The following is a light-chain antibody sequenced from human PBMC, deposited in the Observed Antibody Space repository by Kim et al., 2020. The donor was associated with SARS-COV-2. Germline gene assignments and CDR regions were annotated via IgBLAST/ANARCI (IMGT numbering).Light chain of an antibody. CDR3: QVWDSTSDHRVV. J-gene: IGLJ2*01. CDR1: SIGSKS. Sequence: SYELTQPPSVSVAPGQTARVYCGGNSIGSKSVHWYQQKSGQAPVLVIYYDSDRPSGIPERFSGSNSGNTATLTISRVEAGDEADYYCQVWDSTSDHRVVF. V-gene: IGLV3-21*04. CDR2: YDS.